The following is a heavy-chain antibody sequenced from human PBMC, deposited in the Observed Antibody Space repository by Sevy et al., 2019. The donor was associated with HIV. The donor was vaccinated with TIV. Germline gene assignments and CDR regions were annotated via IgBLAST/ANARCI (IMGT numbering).Heavy chain of an antibody. CDR1: GFSFTWYW. V-gene: IGHV3-7*01. Sequence: GGSLRLSCAASGFSFTWYWMSWVRQTPEKGLEWVANIKQDGSEKNYVDSVKGRFTISRDNAKNMVYLQMNSLRAEDTAVYYCALLYGDYGAWDQGTLVTVSS. CDR2: IKQDGSEK. D-gene: IGHD4-17*01. CDR3: ALLYGDYGA. J-gene: IGHJ5*02.